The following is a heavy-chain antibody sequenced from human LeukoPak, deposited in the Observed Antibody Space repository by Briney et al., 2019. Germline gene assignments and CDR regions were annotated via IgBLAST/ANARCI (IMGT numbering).Heavy chain of an antibody. CDR2: INPNSGAT. CDR3: ARDYDNTDRSASDM. J-gene: IGHJ3*02. Sequence: ASVKVSCTASGYTFTGYYMHWVRQAPGQGLEWMGRINPNSGATNYAQNFQGRVTMTRDMSITAAYMELSRLTFDDTALYYCARDYDNTDRSASDMGGQGTMVTLSS. D-gene: IGHD3-9*01. V-gene: IGHV1-2*06. CDR1: GYTFTGYY.